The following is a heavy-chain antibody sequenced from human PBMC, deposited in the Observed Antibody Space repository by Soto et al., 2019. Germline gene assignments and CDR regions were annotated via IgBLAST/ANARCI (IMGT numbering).Heavy chain of an antibody. CDR2: IYYSGST. V-gene: IGHV4-59*01. CDR3: ARLDVDIVATQKRDYYYYMDV. J-gene: IGHJ6*03. Sequence: SETLSLTCTVSGGSISSYYWSWIRQPPGKGLEWIGYIYYSGSTNYNPSLKSRVTISVDTSKNQFSLKLSSVTAADTAVYYCARLDVDIVATQKRDYYYYMDVWGKGTTVTVSS. D-gene: IGHD5-12*01. CDR1: GGSISSYY.